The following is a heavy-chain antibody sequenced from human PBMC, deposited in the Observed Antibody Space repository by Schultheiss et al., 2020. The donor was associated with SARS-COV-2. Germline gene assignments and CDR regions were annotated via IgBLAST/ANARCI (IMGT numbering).Heavy chain of an antibody. CDR3: ASIAALRNY. D-gene: IGHD6-6*01. J-gene: IGHJ4*02. CDR2: ISSSSSYI. V-gene: IGHV3-21*04. CDR1: GFTFSSYG. Sequence: GESLKISCAASGFTFSSYGMHWVRQAPGKGLEWVSYISSSSSYIYYADSVKGRFTISRDNSKNTLYLQMNSLRAEDTAVYYCASIAALRNYWGQGTLVTVSS.